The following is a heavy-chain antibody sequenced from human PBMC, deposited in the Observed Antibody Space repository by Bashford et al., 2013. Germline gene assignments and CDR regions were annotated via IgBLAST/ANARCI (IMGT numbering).Heavy chain of an antibody. V-gene: IGHV3-74*01. D-gene: IGHD1-14*01. J-gene: IGHJ4*02. CDR2: INSDGTRT. CDR1: GFTFSDYW. Sequence: GGSLRLSCAASGFTFSDYWMHWVRQAPEKGLVWVSRINSDGTRTNYADSVKGRFTISRDSAENTLYLQINSLRAEDTAVYYCARGRKAVYHDYWGQGTLVTVSS. CDR3: ARGRKAVYHDY.